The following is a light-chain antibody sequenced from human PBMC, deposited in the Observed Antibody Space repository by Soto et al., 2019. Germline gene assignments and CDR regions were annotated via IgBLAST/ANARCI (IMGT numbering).Light chain of an antibody. CDR3: QQYDDWPPA. J-gene: IGKJ4*01. CDR2: GAS. CDR1: QSVSRR. Sequence: EIVLTKSPGTLSLSAGGRATLSCRACQSVSRRLAWYQHRPGQSPMFLIYGASTRATGIPARFRGSGSGTEFTLTIVSLQSEDFAVYYCQQYDDWPPAFGGGTKVDIK. V-gene: IGKV3-15*01.